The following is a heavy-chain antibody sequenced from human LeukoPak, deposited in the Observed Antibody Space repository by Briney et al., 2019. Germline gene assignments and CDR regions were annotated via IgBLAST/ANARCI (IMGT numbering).Heavy chain of an antibody. Sequence: GGSLRLSCAASGFTFSSCSMNWVRQAPGKGLEWVSYISSSSSTIYYADSVKGRFTISRDNAKNSLYLQMNSLRAEDTAVYYCARTGVIYGMDVWGQGTTVTVSS. CDR3: ARTGVIYGMDV. CDR1: GFTFSSCS. D-gene: IGHD1-14*01. J-gene: IGHJ6*02. V-gene: IGHV3-48*04. CDR2: ISSSSSTI.